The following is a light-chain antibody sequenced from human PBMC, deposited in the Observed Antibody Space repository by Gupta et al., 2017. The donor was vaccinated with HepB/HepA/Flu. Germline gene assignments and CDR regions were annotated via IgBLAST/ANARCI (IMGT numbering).Light chain of an antibody. Sequence: PSTLPLLVKPGDPASISCRSSQSLLHSNGYNYLDWYLQKPGQSPQLLIYLGSNRASGVLERFSGSGSGTDVTLKISKGEAEDVGVHYCRQALQTPFTFGPGTKVEIK. CDR3: RQALQTPFT. V-gene: IGKV2-28*01. CDR2: LGS. J-gene: IGKJ3*01. CDR1: QSLLHSNGYNY.